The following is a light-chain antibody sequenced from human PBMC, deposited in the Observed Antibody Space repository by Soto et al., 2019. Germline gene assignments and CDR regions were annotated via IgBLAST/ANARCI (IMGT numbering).Light chain of an antibody. CDR1: QSISSY. V-gene: IGKV1-39*01. J-gene: IGKJ1*01. Sequence: DIQMTQSPSSLSASVGDRVTITCRASQSISSYLNWYQQKPGKAPKLLIYAASSLQSGVSSKFSSSGSGTDFTLTISSLRPEDFATYYCQQSYSTPRTFGQATKVVIK. CDR3: QQSYSTPRT. CDR2: AAS.